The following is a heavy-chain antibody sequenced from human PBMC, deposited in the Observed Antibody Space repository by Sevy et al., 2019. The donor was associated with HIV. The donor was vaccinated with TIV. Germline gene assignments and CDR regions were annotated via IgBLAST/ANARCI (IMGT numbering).Heavy chain of an antibody. Sequence: GGSLRLSCTAAGFTFSSYEMNWVRQAPGKGLEWVSFIVNSGSTVYYADSVKGRFTISRDNAKNSLFLQMNSLRAEDTAVYYCARGPHYYYDSSAFFEYWGQGTLVTVSS. D-gene: IGHD3-22*01. V-gene: IGHV3-48*03. CDR3: ARGPHYYYDSSAFFEY. J-gene: IGHJ4*02. CDR2: IVNSGSTV. CDR1: GFTFSSYE.